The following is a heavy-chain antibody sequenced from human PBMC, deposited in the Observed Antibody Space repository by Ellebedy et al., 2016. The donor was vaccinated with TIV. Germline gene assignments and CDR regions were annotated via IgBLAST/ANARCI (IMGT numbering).Heavy chain of an antibody. CDR2: IYYSGST. V-gene: IGHV4-61*05. CDR1: GGSISSSSYY. Sequence: SETLSLTCTVSGGSISSSSYYWGWIRQPPGKGLEWIGYIYYSGSTNYNPSLKSRVTISVDTSKNQFSLKVSSVTAADTAVYYCARGIAVAGTVWWFDPWGQGTLVTVSS. CDR3: ARGIAVAGTVWWFDP. D-gene: IGHD6-19*01. J-gene: IGHJ5*02.